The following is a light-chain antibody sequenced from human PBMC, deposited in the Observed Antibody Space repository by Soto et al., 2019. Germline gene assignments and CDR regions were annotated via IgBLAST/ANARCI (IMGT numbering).Light chain of an antibody. CDR1: QSISRY. CDR2: GAT. J-gene: IGKJ3*01. CDR3: QQSYNFLST. V-gene: IGKV1-39*01. Sequence: DIQMTQSPSSLSASVGDTVTITCRARQSISRYLNWYQQKQWKAPNLLIYGATSLQSGVPSRFSGSGSATEFTLTISCLQPEDFATYFCQQSYNFLSTVSPGTKVDI.